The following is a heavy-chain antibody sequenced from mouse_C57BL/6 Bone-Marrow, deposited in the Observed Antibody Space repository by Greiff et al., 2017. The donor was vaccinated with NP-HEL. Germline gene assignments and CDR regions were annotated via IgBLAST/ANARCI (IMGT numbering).Heavy chain of an antibody. Sequence: QVQLQQSGAELAKPWASVKLSCTASGYTFTSYWMPWVKQRPGQGLEWIGYINPSSGYTKYNQKFKDKATLTADKSSSTAYMQLSSLTYEDSAVYYCARQTYGSSFFFDYWGQGTTLTVSS. V-gene: IGHV1-7*01. CDR2: INPSSGYT. D-gene: IGHD1-1*01. J-gene: IGHJ2*01. CDR1: GYTFTSYW. CDR3: ARQTYGSSFFFDY.